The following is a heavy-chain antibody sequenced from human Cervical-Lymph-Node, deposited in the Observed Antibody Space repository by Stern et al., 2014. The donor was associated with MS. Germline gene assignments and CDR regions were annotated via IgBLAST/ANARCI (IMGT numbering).Heavy chain of an antibody. J-gene: IGHJ4*02. CDR3: ARLSTAVDF. Sequence: QVQLVQSGPGLVKPSETLSLTCAVSGGSISSRYWGWIRQPPGKGLEWIGLLSHGGDPNYTPPHKSRVTISLDTPKTHFSLKVPSVTAADTAVYYCARLSTAVDFWGQGTLVTVSS. CDR2: LSHGGDP. V-gene: IGHV4-59*08. CDR1: GGSISSRY.